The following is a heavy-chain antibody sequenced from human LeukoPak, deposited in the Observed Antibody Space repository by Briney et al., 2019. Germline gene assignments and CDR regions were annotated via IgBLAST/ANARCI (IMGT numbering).Heavy chain of an antibody. Sequence: ASVKVSCKASGYTFTSYYMHWVRQAPGQGLEWMGWINPNSGGTNYAQKFQGRVTMTRDTSISTAYMELSRLRSDDTAVYYCARDRYYYDSSGYYDNWGQGTLVTVSS. D-gene: IGHD3-22*01. CDR2: INPNSGGT. V-gene: IGHV1-2*02. CDR3: ARDRYYYDSSGYYDN. CDR1: GYTFTSYY. J-gene: IGHJ4*02.